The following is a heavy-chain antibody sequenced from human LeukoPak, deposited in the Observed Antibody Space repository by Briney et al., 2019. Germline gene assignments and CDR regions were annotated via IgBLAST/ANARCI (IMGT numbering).Heavy chain of an antibody. J-gene: IGHJ4*02. CDR1: GFTFTDYA. Sequence: AGGSLRLSCAASGFTFTDYAMGWVRQAPGQGLEWASTISASGSTTYYADSVRGRFTISRDNSENTLSLQMSSLRAEDTAVYYCAKARTPYNSGFDYWGQGTLVAVSS. V-gene: IGHV3-23*01. CDR2: ISASGSTT. CDR3: AKARTPYNSGFDY. D-gene: IGHD6-19*01.